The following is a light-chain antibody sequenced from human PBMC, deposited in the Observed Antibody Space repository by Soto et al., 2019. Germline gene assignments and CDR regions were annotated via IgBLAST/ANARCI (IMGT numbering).Light chain of an antibody. CDR2: GAS. CDR3: QQYNNWWT. V-gene: IGKV3-15*01. CDR1: QSVSSS. J-gene: IGKJ1*01. Sequence: EIGMTQSPATLSVSPGERATLSCRASQSVSSSLAWYQQKPCQAPRLLIYGASTTATGIPARFSGSGSGIDFTLTIRSLHSEDFAVYYCQQYNNWWTFGQGTKVEIK.